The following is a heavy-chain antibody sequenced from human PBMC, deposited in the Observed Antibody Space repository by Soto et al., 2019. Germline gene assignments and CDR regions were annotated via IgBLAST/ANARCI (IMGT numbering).Heavy chain of an antibody. Sequence: GGSLRLACAASGITFSSYSMNWVRQAPEKGLEWVSSISSSSSYIYYADSVKGRFTMSRDNSKNTLYLQMNSLRAEDTAVYYCAKAPYDNSGYYLSSHYYFYYGMDVWGQGTTVTVSS. CDR2: ISSSSSYI. CDR1: GITFSSYS. D-gene: IGHD3-22*01. J-gene: IGHJ6*02. CDR3: AKAPYDNSGYYLSSHYYFYYGMDV. V-gene: IGHV3-21*04.